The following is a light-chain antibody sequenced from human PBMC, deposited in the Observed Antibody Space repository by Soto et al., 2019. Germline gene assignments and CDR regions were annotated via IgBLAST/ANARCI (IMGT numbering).Light chain of an antibody. CDR3: SSYTRSSTVV. CDR2: DVS. V-gene: IGLV2-14*01. J-gene: IGLJ2*01. CDR1: SSDVGGYNY. Sequence: LTQPASVSGSPGRSITISCTGTSSDVGGYNYVSWYQQHPGKAPKLMIYDVSNRPSGVSNRFSGSNSGNTASLTISGLQAEDEADYYCSSYTRSSTVVFGGGTKVTVL.